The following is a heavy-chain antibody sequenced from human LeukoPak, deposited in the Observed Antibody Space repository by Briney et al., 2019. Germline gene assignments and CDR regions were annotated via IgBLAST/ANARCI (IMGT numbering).Heavy chain of an antibody. Sequence: PGGSLRLSCAASGFSFSSYSMNWVRQAPGKGLEWVSSISSSSSHIKYADSVKGRFTISRDNAKNSLYLQMNSLRAEDTAVYYCARAVTFGSWYYFDYWGRGTLVTVSS. J-gene: IGHJ4*02. D-gene: IGHD3-16*01. V-gene: IGHV3-21*01. CDR2: ISSSSSHI. CDR1: GFSFSSYS. CDR3: ARAVTFGSWYYFDY.